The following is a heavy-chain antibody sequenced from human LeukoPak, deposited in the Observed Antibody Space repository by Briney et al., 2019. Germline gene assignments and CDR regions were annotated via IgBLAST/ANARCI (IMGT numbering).Heavy chain of an antibody. CDR1: GFTFSGYA. V-gene: IGHV3-23*01. CDR2: ISCSGGST. D-gene: IGHD6-6*01. Sequence: PGGFLRLSCAASGFTFSGYAMSWVRQAPGKGLEWVSFISCSGGSTYYADSVKVRFTISRDNSKNTLYLQMDSLRAGDTAVYFCAKDRRQLGGGFDPWGQGTLVTVSS. J-gene: IGHJ5*02. CDR3: AKDRRQLGGGFDP.